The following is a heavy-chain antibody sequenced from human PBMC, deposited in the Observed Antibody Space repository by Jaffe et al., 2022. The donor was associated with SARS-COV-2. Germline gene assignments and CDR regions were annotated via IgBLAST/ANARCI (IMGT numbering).Heavy chain of an antibody. J-gene: IGHJ6*02. CDR1: GGSISSYY. CDR2: IYTSGST. D-gene: IGHD6-13*01. CDR3: ARGGRYSSSWYLSGYYYYGMDV. V-gene: IGHV4-4*07. Sequence: QVQLQESGPGLVKPSETLSLTCTVSGGSISSYYWSWIRQPAGKGLEWIGRIYTSGSTNYNPSLKSRVTMSVDTSKNQFSLKLSSVTAADTAVYYCARGGRYSSSWYLSGYYYYGMDVWGQGTTVTVSS.